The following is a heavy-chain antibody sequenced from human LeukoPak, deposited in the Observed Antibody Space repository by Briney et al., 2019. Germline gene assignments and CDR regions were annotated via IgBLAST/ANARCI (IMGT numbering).Heavy chain of an antibody. CDR1: GFTFSSFG. J-gene: IGHJ4*02. CDR2: SGGSGGAT. V-gene: IGHV3-23*01. CDR3: AKGKDFNGYYVDS. D-gene: IGHD3-3*01. Sequence: GSLRLSCAASGFTFSSFGMSWVRQSPETGLEWVSVSGGSGGATHYAESVKGRFTISRDNSKNTLYLEMSRLRADDTAVYYCAKGKDFNGYYVDSWGQGTLVTVSS.